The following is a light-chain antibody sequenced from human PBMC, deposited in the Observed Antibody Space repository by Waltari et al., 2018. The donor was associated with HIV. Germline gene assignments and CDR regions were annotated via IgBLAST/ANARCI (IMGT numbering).Light chain of an antibody. CDR3: SSYAGSTVI. CDR2: EVT. V-gene: IGLV2-8*01. J-gene: IGLJ2*01. Sequence: SALTQPPSASRSPGPSVTIPCTGPSTDVGAYNYVDWYQQHSGEAPNLIIYEVTTRPSGVPDRFSGSKSGNTASLTVSGLQAEDEADFYCSSYAGSTVIFGGGTKLTVL. CDR1: STDVGAYNY.